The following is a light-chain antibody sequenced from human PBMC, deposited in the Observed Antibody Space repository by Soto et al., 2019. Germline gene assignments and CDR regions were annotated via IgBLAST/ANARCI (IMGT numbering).Light chain of an antibody. CDR3: QHYNSYSEA. CDR1: QSISGW. J-gene: IGKJ1*01. CDR2: KAS. V-gene: IGKV1-5*03. Sequence: DIQMTQSPSTLYASVGDRVTITCRASQSISGWLAWYQQKPGKAPKLLIYKASTLKSGVPSRFSGSGSGTEFTLTISSLQPDDFATYYCQHYNSYSEAFGQGTKVDIK.